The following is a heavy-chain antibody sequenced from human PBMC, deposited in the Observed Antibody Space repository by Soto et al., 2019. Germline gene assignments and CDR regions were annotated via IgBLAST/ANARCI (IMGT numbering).Heavy chain of an antibody. D-gene: IGHD4-17*01. CDR2: TYYSGST. J-gene: IGHJ4*02. CDR3: VSAYGDYAHFDS. V-gene: IGHV4-30-4*01. CDR1: GGSFSSADYY. Sequence: QVQLQESGPGLVKPSQTLSLTCTVSGGSFSSADYYWTWMRQPPGKGMEWIGYTYYSGSTYYNPCRRSRFTESLDRTRKQFSLKLTSVTAADTAGYYCVSAYGDYAHFDSWGQGTLVTVSS.